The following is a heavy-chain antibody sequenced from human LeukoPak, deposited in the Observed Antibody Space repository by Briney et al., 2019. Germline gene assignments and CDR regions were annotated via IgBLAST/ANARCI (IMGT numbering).Heavy chain of an antibody. CDR3: VRGWYCSSISCYDYYYGMDV. Sequence: GGSLRLSCAASGFTFSGHEMNWVRQAPGKGLEWVSYISSSGSTIHYADSVKGRFTISRDNAKNSLYLQMNSLRAEDTAIYYCVRGWYCSSISCYDYYYGMDVWGQGTTVTVSS. D-gene: IGHD2-2*01. J-gene: IGHJ6*02. CDR2: ISSSGSTI. CDR1: GFTFSGHE. V-gene: IGHV3-48*03.